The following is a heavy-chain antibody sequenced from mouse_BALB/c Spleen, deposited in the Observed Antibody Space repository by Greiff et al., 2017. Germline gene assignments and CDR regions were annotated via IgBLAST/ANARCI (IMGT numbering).Heavy chain of an antibody. Sequence: EVMLVESGGGLVQPGGSLRLSCATSGFTFTDYYMSWVRQPPGKALEWLGFIRNKANGYTTEYIASVMGRFTISRDNSQSILYLQMNTLRAEDSATYYSARDGEVQHDYAMDYWGQGTSVTVSS. J-gene: IGHJ4*01. D-gene: IGHD2-14*01. CDR3: ARDGEVQHDYAMDY. V-gene: IGHV7-3*02. CDR1: GFTFTDYY. CDR2: IRNKANGYTT.